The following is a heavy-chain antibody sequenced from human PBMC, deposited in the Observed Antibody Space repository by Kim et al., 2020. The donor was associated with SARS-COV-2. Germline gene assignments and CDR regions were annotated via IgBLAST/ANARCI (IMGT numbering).Heavy chain of an antibody. CDR3: ARGVRRAAAGYDY. V-gene: IGHV4-34*01. CDR2: INHSGST. D-gene: IGHD6-13*01. J-gene: IGHJ4*02. CDR1: GGSFSGYY. Sequence: ETLSLTCAVYGGSFSGYYWSWIRQPPGKGLEWIGEINHSGSTNYNPSLESRVTISVDTSKNQFSLKLSSVTAADTAVYYCARGVRRAAAGYDYWGQGTL.